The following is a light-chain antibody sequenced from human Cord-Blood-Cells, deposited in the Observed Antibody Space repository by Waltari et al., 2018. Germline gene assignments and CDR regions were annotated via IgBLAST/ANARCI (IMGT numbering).Light chain of an antibody. V-gene: IGLV2-11*01. Sequence: QSALTQPRSVSGSPGQSVTISCTGTSSDVVGYNYVSWYQQHPGKAPKLMIYDVSTRPSGVPDRFSGSKSGNTASLTISGLQAEDEADYYCCSYAGSYTYVFGTGTKFTVL. J-gene: IGLJ1*01. CDR3: CSYAGSYTYV. CDR1: SSDVVGYNY. CDR2: DVS.